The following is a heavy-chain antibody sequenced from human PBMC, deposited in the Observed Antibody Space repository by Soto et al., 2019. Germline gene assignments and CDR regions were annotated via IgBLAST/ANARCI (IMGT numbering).Heavy chain of an antibody. Sequence: ASVKVSCKASGYTFTGYFIHWLRHAPGQGLEWMGRINPNSGATNYARKFQGRVTMTTDTSTSTAYMELRSLRSDDTAVYYCARKGSGYYDSSGYYDDYWGQGTLVTVSS. D-gene: IGHD3-22*01. J-gene: IGHJ4*02. CDR2: INPNSGAT. CDR1: GYTFTGYF. CDR3: ARKGSGYYDSSGYYDDY. V-gene: IGHV1-2*06.